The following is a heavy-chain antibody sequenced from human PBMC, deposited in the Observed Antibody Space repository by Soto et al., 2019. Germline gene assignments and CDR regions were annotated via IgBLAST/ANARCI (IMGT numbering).Heavy chain of an antibody. Sequence: GGSLRLSCAASGFTFSSYAMSWVRQAPGKGLEWVSAISGSGGSTYYADSVKGRFAISRDNSKNTLYLQMNSLRAEDTAVYYCANRLRREGYFDYWGQGTLVTVSS. V-gene: IGHV3-23*01. CDR2: ISGSGGST. J-gene: IGHJ4*02. D-gene: IGHD1-26*01. CDR1: GFTFSSYA. CDR3: ANRLRREGYFDY.